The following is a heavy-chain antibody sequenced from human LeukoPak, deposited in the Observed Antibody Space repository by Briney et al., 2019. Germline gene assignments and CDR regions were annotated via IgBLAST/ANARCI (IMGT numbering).Heavy chain of an antibody. V-gene: IGHV4-30-4*08. CDR1: GGSISSGGYY. Sequence: SQTLSLTCTVSGGSISSGGYYWSWIRQHPGKGLEWIGYIYYSGSTYYNPSLRSRVTISIDTSKNHFSLKVSSVTAADTAVYYCARDRGYSYGPFDYWGQGTLVTVSS. D-gene: IGHD5-18*01. J-gene: IGHJ4*02. CDR2: IYYSGST. CDR3: ARDRGYSYGPFDY.